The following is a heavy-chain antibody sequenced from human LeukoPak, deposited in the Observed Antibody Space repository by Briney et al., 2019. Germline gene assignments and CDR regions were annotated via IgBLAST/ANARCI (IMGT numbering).Heavy chain of an antibody. Sequence: GGSLRLSCAASGFTFSSYSMNWVRQAPGKGLEWVSSSSSSSSYIYYADSVKGRFTISRDNAKNSLYLQMNSLQDADTAVYYCARAPPPYFTYYMDVWGKGTTVTVSS. CDR2: SSSSSSYI. V-gene: IGHV3-21*01. J-gene: IGHJ6*03. D-gene: IGHD2-21*01. CDR1: GFTFSSYS. CDR3: ARAPPPYFTYYMDV.